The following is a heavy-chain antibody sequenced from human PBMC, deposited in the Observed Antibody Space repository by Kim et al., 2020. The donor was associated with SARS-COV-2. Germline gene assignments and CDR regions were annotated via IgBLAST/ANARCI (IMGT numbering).Heavy chain of an antibody. CDR2: VNSDGSST. V-gene: IGHV3-74*01. D-gene: IGHD3-16*01. CDR3: VSLSTGYVWDKFGY. J-gene: IGHJ4*02. CDR1: GFTFSSYW. Sequence: GGSLRLSCVASGFTFSSYWMHWVRQAPGKGLVWVSCVNSDGSSTSYADSVKGRFTISRDNARNTVYLQMNSLRAEDTAVYYCVSLSTGYVWDKFGYWGQGALVTVSS.